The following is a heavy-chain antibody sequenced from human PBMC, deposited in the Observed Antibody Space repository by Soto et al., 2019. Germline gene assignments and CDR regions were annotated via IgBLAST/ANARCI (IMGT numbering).Heavy chain of an antibody. D-gene: IGHD3-22*01. J-gene: IGHJ5*02. CDR1: GGSISSGGYY. CDR2: IYYSGST. CDR3: AISSGYADWFDP. V-gene: IGHV4-31*03. Sequence: QVQLQESGPGLVKPSQTLSLTCTVSGGSISSGGYYWSWIRQHPGKGLEWIGYIYYSGSTYYNPSLQSRVTISVDTSKNQFSLKRRSVTAADTAVYYCAISSGYADWFDPWGQGTLVTVSS.